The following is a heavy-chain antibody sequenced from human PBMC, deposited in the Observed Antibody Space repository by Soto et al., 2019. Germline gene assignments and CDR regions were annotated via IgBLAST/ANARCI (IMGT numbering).Heavy chain of an antibody. CDR1: GFNFNKYW. CDR3: ARVYCSGGSCYQLDY. V-gene: IGHV3-74*01. CDR2: IKSDGSST. D-gene: IGHD2-15*01. J-gene: IGHJ4*02. Sequence: GGALKISCSGSGFNFNKYWMAWVRPSPGKGLVWVSRIKSDGSSTSYADSVKGRFTISRDNAKNTLYLQMNSLRAEDTAVYYCARVYCSGGSCYQLDYWGQGTLVTVSS.